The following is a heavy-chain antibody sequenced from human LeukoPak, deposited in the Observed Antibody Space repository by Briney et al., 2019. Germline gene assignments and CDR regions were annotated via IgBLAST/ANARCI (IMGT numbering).Heavy chain of an antibody. CDR1: GFTFSSYA. D-gene: IGHD6-13*01. CDR3: AKVGAAAVRRYYFDY. CDR2: ISLSGNST. V-gene: IGHV3-23*01. J-gene: IGHJ4*02. Sequence: TGGSLRFSCAASGFTFSSYAMAWFRQAPGKGLEWVSGISLSGNSTYYADSVKGRFTISRDNPKNTLFLQMNSLRDADTAVYYCAKVGAAAVRRYYFDYWGQGTLVTVSS.